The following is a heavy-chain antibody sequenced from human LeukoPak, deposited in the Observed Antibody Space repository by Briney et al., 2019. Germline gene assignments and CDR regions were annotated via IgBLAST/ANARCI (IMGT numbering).Heavy chain of an antibody. J-gene: IGHJ4*02. CDR2: INPSSGGT. Sequence: GASVKVSCKASGYTFTGYYMHWVRQAPGQGLEWMGWINPSSGGTNYAQKLQGRVTMTTDTSTSTAYMELRSLRSDDTAVYYCARNNYYYDSSGYYPDYWGQGTLVTVSS. CDR3: ARNNYYYDSSGYYPDY. V-gene: IGHV1-2*02. CDR1: GYTFTGYY. D-gene: IGHD3-22*01.